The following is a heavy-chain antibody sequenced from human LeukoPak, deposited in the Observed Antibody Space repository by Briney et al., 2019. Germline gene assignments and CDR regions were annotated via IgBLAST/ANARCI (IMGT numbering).Heavy chain of an antibody. V-gene: IGHV3-53*01. CDR3: ARVWNYGY. D-gene: IGHD1-7*01. Sequence: GGSLRLSWAASGFMVSSNYMSWVRQAPGKGLEWVSVMYSDGSTYYADSVKGRFTISRDNSKNTLYLQMNSLRAEDTAVYYCARVWNYGYWGQGTLVTVSS. CDR1: GFMVSSNY. J-gene: IGHJ4*02. CDR2: MYSDGST.